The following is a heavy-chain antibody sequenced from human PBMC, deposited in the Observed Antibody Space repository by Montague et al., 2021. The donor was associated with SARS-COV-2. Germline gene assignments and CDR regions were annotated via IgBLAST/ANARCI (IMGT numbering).Heavy chain of an antibody. Sequence: SETLSLTRALSGGSITGFSWSWVRQPSGKGLEWIGRVTTSGTTNXSPSLRSRVTMSVDTSKNQFSLNLNSVTAADTAIYYCARTPTRPLSLDSWGQGTLVTVSS. J-gene: IGHJ4*02. D-gene: IGHD6-6*01. CDR2: VTTSGTT. CDR3: ARTPTRPLSLDS. V-gene: IGHV4-4*07. CDR1: GGSITGFS.